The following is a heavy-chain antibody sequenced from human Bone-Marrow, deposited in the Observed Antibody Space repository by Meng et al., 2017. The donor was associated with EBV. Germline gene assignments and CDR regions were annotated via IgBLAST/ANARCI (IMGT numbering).Heavy chain of an antibody. CDR2: INHSGST. J-gene: IGHJ4*02. Sequence: QVCLQQWCAGLLKPSETLSLTCAVYGGSFSGYYWNWIRQPPGKGLEWIGEINHSGSTNNNPSLKSRVTISVDTSKNQFSLKLSSVTAADTAVYYCARGDYGSGSYYSHVGVVYWGQGTLVTVSS. D-gene: IGHD3-10*01. CDR3: ARGDYGSGSYYSHVGVVY. V-gene: IGHV4-34*01. CDR1: GGSFSGYY.